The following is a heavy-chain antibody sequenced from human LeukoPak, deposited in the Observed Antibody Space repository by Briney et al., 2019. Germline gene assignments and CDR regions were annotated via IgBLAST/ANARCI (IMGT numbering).Heavy chain of an antibody. V-gene: IGHV4-39*01. Sequence: SETLSLTCTVSGGSITSSSYYWGWIRQPPGKGLEWIGIIYFSGSTYCNPSLKSRVTISVDTSKNQSSLKLSSVTAADTAVYYCARRRFGDSALDYWGQGTMVSVSS. CDR1: GGSITSSSYY. CDR3: ARRRFGDSALDY. D-gene: IGHD3-16*01. CDR2: IYFSGST. J-gene: IGHJ4*02.